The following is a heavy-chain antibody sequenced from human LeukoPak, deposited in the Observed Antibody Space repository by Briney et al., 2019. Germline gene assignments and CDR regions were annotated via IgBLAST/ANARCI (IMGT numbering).Heavy chain of an antibody. CDR3: ARAKILEWLLGNWFDP. CDR1: GFTFSSYG. J-gene: IGHJ5*02. V-gene: IGHV3-21*01. Sequence: GGSPRLSCAASGFTFSSYGMHWVRQAPGKGLEWVSSISSSSSYIYYADSVKGRFTISRDNAKNSLYLQMNSLRAEDTAVYYCARAKILEWLLGNWFDPWGQGTLVTVSS. D-gene: IGHD3-3*01. CDR2: ISSSSSYI.